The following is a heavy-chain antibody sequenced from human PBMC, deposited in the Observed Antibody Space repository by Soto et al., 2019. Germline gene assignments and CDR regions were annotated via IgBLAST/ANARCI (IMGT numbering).Heavy chain of an antibody. J-gene: IGHJ6*02. V-gene: IGHV3-74*01. CDR1: GFTFTDYW. CDR3: ARGLRGAYGMDV. Sequence: EVQLVESGGGLVQPGGSLRLSCAASGFTFTDYWVHWVRQPPGKGLVWVSRIKADESTTNYADSVEGRFTISRDNARNTVYLQINSLRAEDTAVYSCARGLRGAYGMDVWGQGTTVTVSS. CDR2: IKADESTT. D-gene: IGHD2-21*02.